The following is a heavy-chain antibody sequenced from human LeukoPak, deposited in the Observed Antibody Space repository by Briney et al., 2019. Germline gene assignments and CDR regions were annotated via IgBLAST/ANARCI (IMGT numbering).Heavy chain of an antibody. CDR2: INGDGSTT. J-gene: IGHJ1*01. Sequence: PGGSLRFSCAASGFTFSKYWMHWVRQVPGKGLVWVSPINGDGSTTNYADFVKGRFTISRDNAKNTLSLQVNSLRAEDTAVYYCATGNYYDSRGYYTFGYWGQGTLVTVSS. CDR1: GFTFSKYW. CDR3: ATGNYYDSRGYYTFGY. D-gene: IGHD3-22*01. V-gene: IGHV3-74*01.